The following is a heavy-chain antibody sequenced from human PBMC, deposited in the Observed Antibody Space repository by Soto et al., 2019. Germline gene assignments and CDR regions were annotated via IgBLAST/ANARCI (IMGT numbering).Heavy chain of an antibody. Sequence: QITLKESGPTLVKPTQTITLTCTFSGFSLSTTAEGVGWIRQPPGKALEWLALIYWDDDERYSPSLKSRLTITKDTSKNQVVLTMTNVDPVDTATYYCAHGSGSSADCYPNPYLDYWGQGILVTVSS. V-gene: IGHV2-5*02. J-gene: IGHJ4*02. CDR3: AHGSGSSADCYPNPYLDY. D-gene: IGHD2-2*01. CDR1: GFSLSTTAEG. CDR2: IYWDDDE.